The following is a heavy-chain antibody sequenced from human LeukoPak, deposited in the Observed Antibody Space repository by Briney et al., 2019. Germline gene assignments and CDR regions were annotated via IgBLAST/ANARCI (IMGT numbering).Heavy chain of an antibody. CDR2: IYYSGST. Sequence: PSETLSLTCTVSGGSISSSSYYWGWIRQPPGKGLEWIGSIYYSGSTYYNPSLKSRVTISVDTSKNQFSLKLSSVTAADTAVYYCARHRSPWYYDYVWGSYRYTYYYYYYYMDVWGKGTTVTVSS. V-gene: IGHV4-39*01. CDR1: GGSISSSSYY. J-gene: IGHJ6*03. CDR3: ARHRSPWYYDYVWGSYRYTYYYYYYYMDV. D-gene: IGHD3-16*02.